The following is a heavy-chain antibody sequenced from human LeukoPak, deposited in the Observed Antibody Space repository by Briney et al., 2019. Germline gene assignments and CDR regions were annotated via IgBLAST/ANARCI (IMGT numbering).Heavy chain of an antibody. J-gene: IGHJ4*02. V-gene: IGHV4-34*01. D-gene: IGHD2-2*01. Sequence: PSETLSLTCAVYGGSFSGYYWSWIRQPPGKGLEWIGEINHSGSTNYNPSLKSRVTISVDTSKNQFSLKLSSVTAADTAVYYCARERYCSSTSCYALDYWGQGTLVTVSS. CDR2: INHSGST. CDR3: ARERYCSSTSCYALDY. CDR1: GGSFSGYY.